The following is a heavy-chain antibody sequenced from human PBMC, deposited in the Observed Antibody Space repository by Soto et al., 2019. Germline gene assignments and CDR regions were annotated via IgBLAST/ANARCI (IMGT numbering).Heavy chain of an antibody. J-gene: IGHJ4*02. CDR1: GFTFSSYV. Sequence: PGGSLRLSCAASGFTFSSYVMSWVRQAPGKGLEWVSGISGSGGSTYYADSVKGRFTISRDNSKNKLYLQMNSLRAEDTAVYYCAMVPQKGYWGQGTLVTVSS. CDR3: AMVPQKGY. CDR2: ISGSGGST. V-gene: IGHV3-23*01.